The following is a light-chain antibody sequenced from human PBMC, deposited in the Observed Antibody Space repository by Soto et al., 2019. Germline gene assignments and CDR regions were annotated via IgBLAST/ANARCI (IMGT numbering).Light chain of an antibody. Sequence: EIVLTQSPGTLSLYPGERATLSCRASQSVTSNYLAWYQQKPGQAPRLLVYGAFSRATGIPDRFSGSGSGTDFTLTISRLEPEDFAVYYCQQYVSSPWTFGQGTKVEIK. CDR2: GAF. CDR3: QQYVSSPWT. CDR1: QSVTSNY. V-gene: IGKV3-20*01. J-gene: IGKJ1*01.